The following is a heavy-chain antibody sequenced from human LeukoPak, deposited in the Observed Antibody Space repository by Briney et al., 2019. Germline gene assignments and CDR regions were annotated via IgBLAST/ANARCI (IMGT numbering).Heavy chain of an antibody. Sequence: SETLSLTCAVSGGSISSGGYSWSWVRQPPGKGLEWIGYIYHSGSTYYNASRQSRVTISVDSSKNQFPLKLSSVTAADTAVYYCARGGSGSYYNPGWFDPWGQGTLVTVSS. CDR3: ARGGSGSYYNPGWFDP. J-gene: IGHJ5*02. CDR1: GGSISSGGYS. V-gene: IGHV4-30-2*01. D-gene: IGHD3-10*01. CDR2: IYHSGST.